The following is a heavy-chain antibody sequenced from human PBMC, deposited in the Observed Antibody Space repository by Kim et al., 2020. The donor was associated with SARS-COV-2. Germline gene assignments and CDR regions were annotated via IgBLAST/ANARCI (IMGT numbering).Heavy chain of an antibody. D-gene: IGHD3-16*01. J-gene: IGHJ5*02. Sequence: GGSLRLSCAASGFTVNREYMSWVRQAPGKGLEWVSIIYGGGDTYYGDSVKGRLTTSRDNSQNTVYLQINNLGVDDMAVYYCTRARRGIDLWGQGTLVTVSS. V-gene: IGHV3-53*01. CDR3: TRARRGIDL. CDR1: GFTVNREY. CDR2: IYGGGDT.